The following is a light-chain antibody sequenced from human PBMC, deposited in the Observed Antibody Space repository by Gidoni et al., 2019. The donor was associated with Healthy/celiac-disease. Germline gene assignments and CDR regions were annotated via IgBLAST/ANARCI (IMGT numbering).Light chain of an antibody. Sequence: DIQMTQSPSSLSASVGDRVTITCRASQSTSRYLNWYPQKPGKAPKLLIYAASSLQSGVPSRFSGSGSGTDFTLTISSLQPEDFATYYCQQSYSTPGTFXXXTKVEIK. V-gene: IGKV1-39*01. CDR2: AAS. CDR3: QQSYSTPGT. J-gene: IGKJ1*01. CDR1: QSTSRY.